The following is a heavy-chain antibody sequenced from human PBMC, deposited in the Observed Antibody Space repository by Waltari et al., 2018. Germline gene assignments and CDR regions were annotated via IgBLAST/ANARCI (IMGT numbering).Heavy chain of an antibody. CDR3: ARDRKLVFSYYYYGMDV. J-gene: IGHJ6*02. CDR2: IYYSGST. Sequence: QVQLQESGPGLVKPSETLSLTCTVSGGSISSYYWSWIRQPPGKGLEWIGYIYYSGSTNYNPSLKSRVTISVDTSKNQFSLKLSSVTAADTAVYYCARDRKLVFSYYYYGMDVWGQGTTVTVSS. D-gene: IGHD6-6*01. V-gene: IGHV4-59*01. CDR1: GGSISSYY.